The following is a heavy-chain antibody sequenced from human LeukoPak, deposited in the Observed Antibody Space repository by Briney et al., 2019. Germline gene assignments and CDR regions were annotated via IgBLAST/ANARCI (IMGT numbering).Heavy chain of an antibody. CDR3: TRAIYDSSGYLRY. D-gene: IGHD3-22*01. J-gene: IGHJ4*02. CDR1: GFTFGDYA. V-gene: IGHV3-49*03. Sequence: GGSLRLSCTASGFTFGDYAMSWFRQAPGKGLEWVGFIRSKAYGGTTEYAASVKGRFTISRDDSKSIAYLQMNSLKTEDTAVYYCTRAIYDSSGYLRYWGQGTLVTVSS. CDR2: IRSKAYGGTT.